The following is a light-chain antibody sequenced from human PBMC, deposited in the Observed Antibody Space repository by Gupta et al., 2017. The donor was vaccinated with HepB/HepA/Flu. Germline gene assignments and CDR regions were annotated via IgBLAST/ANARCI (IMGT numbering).Light chain of an antibody. J-gene: IGLJ3*02. CDR1: SSNIGSND. Sequence: HSVLTQPPSASGTPGQRVVISCSGGSSNIGSNDVNWYQQLPETAPNLLIYINHDRPSGVPDRFSGSKSGTSASLAISGLQSEEEADYYCSSWDDSLNGPWVFGGGTKLTVL. CDR2: INH. CDR3: SSWDDSLNGPWV. V-gene: IGLV1-44*01.